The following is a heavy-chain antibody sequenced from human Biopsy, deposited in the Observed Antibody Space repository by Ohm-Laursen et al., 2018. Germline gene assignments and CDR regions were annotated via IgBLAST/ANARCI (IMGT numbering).Heavy chain of an antibody. CDR3: AKQGPQWSDVFDH. CDR2: ISWNSGSI. CDR1: GSTYDDYA. Sequence: SLRLSCAASGSTYDDYALSWVRQAPGKGLEWVSGISWNSGSIMYADSVRGRFTISRDNSKNSLFLQMNSVRPEDTAFYYCAKQGPQWSDVFDHWGQGALVTVSS. D-gene: IGHD6-19*01. V-gene: IGHV3-9*01. J-gene: IGHJ4*02.